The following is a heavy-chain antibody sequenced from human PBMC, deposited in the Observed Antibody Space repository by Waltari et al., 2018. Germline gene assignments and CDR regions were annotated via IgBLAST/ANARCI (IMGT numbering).Heavy chain of an antibody. J-gene: IGHJ1*01. CDR1: GGSISTTYN. D-gene: IGHD4-17*01. CDR3: GRIAFGDDGGYFQH. CDR2: MQNRGST. Sequence: QLQLQESGPGLVKPSETLSLTCTASGGSISTTYNWGWIRQPPGKGLEWMGNMQNRGSTFYNPSLKSRVTISLDTSKNQFSLRLSSVGAADTAVYFCGRIAFGDDGGYFQHWGQGTLVTVSS. V-gene: IGHV4-39*01.